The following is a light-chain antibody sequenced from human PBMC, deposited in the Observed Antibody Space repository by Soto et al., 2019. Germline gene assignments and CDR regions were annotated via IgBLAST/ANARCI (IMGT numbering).Light chain of an antibody. CDR1: SSDAGGYEH. J-gene: IGLJ3*02. Sequence: QSVLTQPASVSGSPGQSITISCTGTSSDAGGYEHVSWYQQHPGKAPKLIIYDVTVRPSGISPRFSGSKSDNTASLAVSGLQPEDEADYYCSSYTNKDTLLFGGGTKVTVL. CDR3: SSYTNKDTLL. V-gene: IGLV2-14*03. CDR2: DVT.